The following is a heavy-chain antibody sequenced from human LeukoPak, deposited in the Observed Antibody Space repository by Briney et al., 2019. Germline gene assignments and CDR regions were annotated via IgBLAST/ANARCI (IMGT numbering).Heavy chain of an antibody. CDR1: GFTFSTYW. J-gene: IGHJ4*02. V-gene: IGHV3-7*01. Sequence: PGGSLRLSCAASGFTFSTYWMSWVRQAPGKGLEWVANIKQDGSEKYYVDSVKGRFTISRDNAKNSLYLQMNSLRAEDTAVYYCARDHGRSLLGYWGQGTLVTVSS. D-gene: IGHD2-8*02. CDR3: ARDHGRSLLGY. CDR2: IKQDGSEK.